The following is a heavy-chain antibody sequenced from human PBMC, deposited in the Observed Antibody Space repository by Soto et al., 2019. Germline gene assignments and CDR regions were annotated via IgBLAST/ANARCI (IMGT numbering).Heavy chain of an antibody. J-gene: IGHJ4*02. CDR1: GGTFSSYA. D-gene: IGHD3-22*01. Sequence: SVKVSCKASGGTFSSYAIIWVRQAPGQGLEWMGGIIPIFGTANYAQKFQGRVTITADESTSTAYMELSSLRSEDTAVYYCASTSSPNYYDSSGYPYWGQGTLVTVSS. V-gene: IGHV1-69*13. CDR2: IIPIFGTA. CDR3: ASTSSPNYYDSSGYPY.